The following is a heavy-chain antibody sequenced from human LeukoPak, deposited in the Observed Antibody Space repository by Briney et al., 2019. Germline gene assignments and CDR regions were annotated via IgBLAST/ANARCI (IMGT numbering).Heavy chain of an antibody. CDR3: ARVGTIFGVAPLFDP. D-gene: IGHD3-3*01. V-gene: IGHV4-59*11. Sequence: SETLSLTCTVSGGSISSHYWSWLRQPPGKGLEWLGYIYYSGSTNYNPSLKSRVTISVDTSKNQFSLKLSSVTAADTAVYYCARVGTIFGVAPLFDPWGQGTLVTVSS. CDR1: GGSISSHY. CDR2: IYYSGST. J-gene: IGHJ5*02.